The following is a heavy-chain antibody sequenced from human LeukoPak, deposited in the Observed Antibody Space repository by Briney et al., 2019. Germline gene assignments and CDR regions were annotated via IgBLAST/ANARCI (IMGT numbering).Heavy chain of an antibody. J-gene: IGHJ3*02. CDR1: GFTFSTYA. CDR3: AKDPNGDYFGAFDS. D-gene: IGHD4-17*01. CDR2: IRGSGGNT. V-gene: IGHV3-23*01. Sequence: PGGSLRLSCAASGFTFSTYAMTWVRQAPGKGLEWVSGIRGSGGNTLYADSVKGRFTISRDNSKNTLYLQMNSRRAEDTAVYYCAKDPNGDYFGAFDSWGQGTMVTVSS.